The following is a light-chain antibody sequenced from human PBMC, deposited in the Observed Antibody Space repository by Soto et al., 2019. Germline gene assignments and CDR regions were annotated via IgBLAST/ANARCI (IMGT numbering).Light chain of an antibody. J-gene: IGKJ1*01. CDR2: LGS. CDR3: MQALQIRVE. V-gene: IGKV2-28*01. Sequence: DSVMTQFPLSLSVTPGEPASISCRSSQSLLHSDGYNYLDWYVQKPGQSPQLLIYLGSNRASGVPDRFSGSGSGTDFTLKISRVEDEDVGVYYCMQALQIRVEFGQGTKVEIK. CDR1: QSLLHSDGYNY.